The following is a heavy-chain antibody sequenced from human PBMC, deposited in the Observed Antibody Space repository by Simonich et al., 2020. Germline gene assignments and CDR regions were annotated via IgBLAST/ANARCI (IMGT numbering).Heavy chain of an antibody. J-gene: IGHJ3*02. Sequence: GGGLVQPGGSLRLSCAASGFNFSSYAMSLGPQAPGKGLEWVLAIIGSGGSIYYADSVKGRFTISRDNSKNTLYLQMNSLRAEDTAVYYCAKDLGERITMIVVVIDAFDIWDQGTMVTVSS. CDR3: AKDLGERITMIVVVIDAFDI. V-gene: IGHV3-23*01. CDR1: GFNFSSYA. CDR2: IIGSGGSI. D-gene: IGHD3-22*01.